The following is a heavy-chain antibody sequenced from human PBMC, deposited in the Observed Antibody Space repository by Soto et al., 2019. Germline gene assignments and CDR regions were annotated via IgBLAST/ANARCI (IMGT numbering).Heavy chain of an antibody. D-gene: IGHD3-3*01. CDR3: ARDFWSGYYIVDWFDP. J-gene: IGHJ5*02. V-gene: IGHV1-69*13. CDR2: IIPIFGTA. CDR1: GGTFSSYA. Sequence: SVKVSCKASGGTFSSYAISWVRQAPGQGLEWMGGIIPIFGTANYAQKFQGRVTITADESTSTAYMELSSLRSEDTAVYYCARDFWSGYYIVDWFDPWGQGTLVTVSS.